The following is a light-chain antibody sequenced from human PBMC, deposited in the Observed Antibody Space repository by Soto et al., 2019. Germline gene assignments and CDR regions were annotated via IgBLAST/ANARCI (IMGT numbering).Light chain of an antibody. Sequence: QSALAQPASMSGSPGQSITISCTGTSSDVGAYNYVSWYQQYPGKAPKYIIYDVTNRPSGVSYRFSGSKSGNTASLTISGLQAEDEADYYCSSYTTSSTLYGFGTGTKVTVL. V-gene: IGLV2-14*03. CDR1: SSDVGAYNY. CDR2: DVT. CDR3: SSYTTSSTLYG. J-gene: IGLJ1*01.